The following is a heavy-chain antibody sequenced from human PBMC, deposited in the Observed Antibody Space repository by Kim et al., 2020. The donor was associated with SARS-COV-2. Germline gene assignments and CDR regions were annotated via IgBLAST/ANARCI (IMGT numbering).Heavy chain of an antibody. J-gene: IGHJ2*01. D-gene: IGHD3-16*01. V-gene: IGHV5-51*01. CDR1: GYRFSNYW. Sequence: GESLKISCKTFGYRFSNYWIGWVRQMPGKGLEWMGVIYPGDSDTKYSPSFRGQVTISADKSVNTAYLQWNSLQASDTAIYFCARRSVDPPDYVPSWYLDLWGRGTQVTVSS. CDR3: ARRSVDPPDYVPSWYLDL. CDR2: IYPGDSDT.